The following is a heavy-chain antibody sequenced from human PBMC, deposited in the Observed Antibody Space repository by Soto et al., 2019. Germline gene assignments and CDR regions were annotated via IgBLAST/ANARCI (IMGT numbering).Heavy chain of an antibody. CDR3: ARDSRGWYGFDY. V-gene: IGHV2-5*02. CDR2: IYWDDDK. J-gene: IGHJ4*02. D-gene: IGHD6-19*01. CDR1: GLSLGTRGVG. Sequence: QFTLKESGPTLVKPTQTLTLTCTFSGLSLGTRGVGVGWIRQPPGEALEWLALIYWDDDKRYSPSLKSRLTITKDTSKNQVVLTMTNMDPGDSATYYCARDSRGWYGFDYWGQGTLVTVSS.